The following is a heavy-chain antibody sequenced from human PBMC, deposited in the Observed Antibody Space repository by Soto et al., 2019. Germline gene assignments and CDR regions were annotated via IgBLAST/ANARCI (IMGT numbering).Heavy chain of an antibody. CDR1: GYTFTSYG. Sequence: QVQLVQSGAEVKKPGASVKVSCKASGYTFTSYGISWVRQAPGQGLEWMGWISAYNGNTNYARKLQGRVTMTTDTATITPYRELRSLRPDPAAVDSAARDLAVGLVHYWGQGTLVTVSS. CDR2: ISAYNGNT. J-gene: IGHJ4*02. D-gene: IGHD6-19*01. CDR3: ARDLAVGLVHY. V-gene: IGHV1-18*01.